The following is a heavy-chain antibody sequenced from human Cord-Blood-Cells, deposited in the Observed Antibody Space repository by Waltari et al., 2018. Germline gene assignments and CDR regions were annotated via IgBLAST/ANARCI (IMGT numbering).Heavy chain of an antibody. Sequence: EVQLVESGGGLIQPGGSLRLSCAASGLPVRSNYMSWVRQAPGKGLEWVSVIYSGGSTYYADSVKGRFTISRDNSKNTLYLQMNSLRAEDTAVYYCARGCYDSSGYYCAFDIWGQGTMVTVSS. CDR1: GLPVRSNY. CDR3: ARGCYDSSGYYCAFDI. J-gene: IGHJ3*02. V-gene: IGHV3-53*01. CDR2: IYSGGST. D-gene: IGHD3-22*01.